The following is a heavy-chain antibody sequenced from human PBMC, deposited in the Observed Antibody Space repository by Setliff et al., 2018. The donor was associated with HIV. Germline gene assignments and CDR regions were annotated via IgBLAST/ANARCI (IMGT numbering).Heavy chain of an antibody. CDR3: ASDIAVIPAASQVGGFDI. CDR1: GYTFTDYY. D-gene: IGHD2-2*01. J-gene: IGHJ3*02. V-gene: IGHV1-2*06. CDR2: INPNSGGT. Sequence: ASVKVSCKASGYTFTDYYIHWVRQAPGQGLEWMGRINPNSGGTNYAQKFQGRVTITRDTSISTTYMELSRLTSDDTAVYYCASDIAVIPAASQVGGFDIWGQGTMLTVSS.